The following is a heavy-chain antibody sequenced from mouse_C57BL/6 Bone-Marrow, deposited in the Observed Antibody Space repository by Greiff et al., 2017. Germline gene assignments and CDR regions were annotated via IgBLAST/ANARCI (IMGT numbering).Heavy chain of an antibody. D-gene: IGHD1-1*01. CDR1: GYTFTSYG. CDR2: IYPRSGNT. Sequence: QVQLQQSGAELARPGASVKLSCKASGYTFTSYGISWVKQRTGQGLEWIGEIYPRSGNTYYNGKCKGKATLTADKSSSTEYMERRSLTSEDSSVYFCARDYYGSSPWFAYWGQGTLVTVSA. J-gene: IGHJ3*01. V-gene: IGHV1-81*01. CDR3: ARDYYGSSPWFAY.